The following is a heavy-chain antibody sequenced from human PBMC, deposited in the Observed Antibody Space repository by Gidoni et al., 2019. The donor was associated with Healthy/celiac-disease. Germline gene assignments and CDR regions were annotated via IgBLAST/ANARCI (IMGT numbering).Heavy chain of an antibody. J-gene: IGHJ4*02. D-gene: IGHD6-19*01. CDR2: INHSGST. Sequence: LEWIGEINHSGSTYYNPSLKSRVTISVDTSKNQFSLKLSSVTAADTAVYYCARRRWGRGSGWYSLGISYFDYWGQGTLVTVSS. CDR3: ARRRWGRGSGWYSLGISYFDY. V-gene: IGHV4-34*01.